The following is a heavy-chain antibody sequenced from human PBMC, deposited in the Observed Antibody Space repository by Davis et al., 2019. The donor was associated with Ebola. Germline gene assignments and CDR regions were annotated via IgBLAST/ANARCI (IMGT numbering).Heavy chain of an antibody. Sequence: ASVKVSCKASGYTFTSYYLHWVRQAPGQGLEWMGWISPNTGGTIYAQKFQDRVTMTRDTSISTAYMELSRLRSDDTAVYYCARLGSAPFDYWGQGTLVTVSS. CDR3: ARLGSAPFDY. J-gene: IGHJ4*02. CDR2: ISPNTGGT. CDR1: GYTFTSYY. V-gene: IGHV1-2*02. D-gene: IGHD1-26*01.